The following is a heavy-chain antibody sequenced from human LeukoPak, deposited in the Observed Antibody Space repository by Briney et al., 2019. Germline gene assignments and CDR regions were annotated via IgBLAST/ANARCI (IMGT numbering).Heavy chain of an antibody. CDR2: IYYNGRT. CDR3: ARDRGSHDWFDP. V-gene: IGHV4-59*01. Sequence: PSETLSLTCTVSGGSFSTYYWSWIRQPPGKGLEWIGYIYYNGRTGYNPSLRSRVTISVDTSKNQFSLKLSSVTAADTAVYYCARDRGSHDWFDPWGQGTLVTVSS. D-gene: IGHD1-26*01. J-gene: IGHJ5*02. CDR1: GGSFSTYY.